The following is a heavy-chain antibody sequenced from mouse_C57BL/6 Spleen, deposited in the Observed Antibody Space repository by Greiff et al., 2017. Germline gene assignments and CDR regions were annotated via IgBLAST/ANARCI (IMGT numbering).Heavy chain of an antibody. V-gene: IGHV14-4*01. J-gene: IGHJ3*01. Sequence: VQLKQSGAELVRPGASVKLSCTASGFNIKDDYMNWVKQRPEQGLEWIGWIDPENGDTEYASKFQGKATITADTSSNTAYLQLSSLTSEDTAVYYCTTNYYGSSCAYWGQGTLVTVSA. CDR1: GFNIKDDY. CDR2: IDPENGDT. CDR3: TTNYYGSSCAY. D-gene: IGHD1-1*01.